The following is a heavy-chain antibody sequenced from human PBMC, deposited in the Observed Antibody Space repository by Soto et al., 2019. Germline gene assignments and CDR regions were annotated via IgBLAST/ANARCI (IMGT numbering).Heavy chain of an antibody. V-gene: IGHV3-30*03. CDR1: GLPFTSCI. CDR3: AREEGSSGRAWSFHY. Sequence: QVQLVESGGGMVQPGRSLRLSCAVSGLPFTSCIMHWVRQAPGKGLEWLAVISNDDIVKVYADSVKGRFTISRDNSKKTVYLERNSLTSEDTAVYYCAREEGSSGRAWSFHYWGQGTLVTVSA. J-gene: IGHJ4*02. CDR2: ISNDDIVK. D-gene: IGHD3-22*01.